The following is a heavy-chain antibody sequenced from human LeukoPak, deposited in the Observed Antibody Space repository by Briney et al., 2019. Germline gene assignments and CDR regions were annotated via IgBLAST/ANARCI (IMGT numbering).Heavy chain of an antibody. D-gene: IGHD4-17*01. J-gene: IGHJ4*02. CDR2: ISYDGSNK. CDR3: ATGTTVTTDY. CDR1: GFTFSSYA. V-gene: IGHV3-30-3*01. Sequence: PGGSLRLSCAASGFTFSSYAMHWVRQAPGKGLEWVAVISYDGSNKYYADSVKGRFTISRDNSKNTLYLQMNSLRAEDTAVYYCATGTTVTTDYWGQGTLVTVSS.